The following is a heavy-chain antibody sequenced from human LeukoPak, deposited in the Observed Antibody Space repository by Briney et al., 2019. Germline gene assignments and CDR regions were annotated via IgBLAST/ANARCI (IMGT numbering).Heavy chain of an antibody. J-gene: IGHJ4*02. V-gene: IGHV3-23*01. Sequence: GGSLRLSCAASGFTFSSYAMSWVRQAPGKGLEWVSAISGSGGSTYYADSVKGRFTISRDNSKNALYLQMNSLRAEDTAVYYCAKDHLYGYYYGSGIDYWGQGTLVTVSS. D-gene: IGHD3-10*01. CDR2: ISGSGGST. CDR1: GFTFSSYA. CDR3: AKDHLYGYYYGSGIDY.